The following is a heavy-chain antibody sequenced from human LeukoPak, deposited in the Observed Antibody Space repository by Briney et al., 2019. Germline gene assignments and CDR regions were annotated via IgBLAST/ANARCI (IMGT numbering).Heavy chain of an antibody. CDR2: ISTTSSTI. CDR1: GFTFSSYS. D-gene: IGHD3-16*01. V-gene: IGHV3-48*01. J-gene: IGHJ4*02. Sequence: GGSLRLSCAASGFTFSSYSMNWVRQAPGRGLERVSYISTTSSTIYSADAVKGRFTISRDNAKNSLYLQMNSLRAEDTAVYYCARVRGTYYFEYWGQGTLVTVSS. CDR3: ARVRGTYYFEY.